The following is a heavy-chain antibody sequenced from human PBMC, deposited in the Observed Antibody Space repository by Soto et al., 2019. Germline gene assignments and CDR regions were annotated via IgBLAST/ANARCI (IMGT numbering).Heavy chain of an antibody. V-gene: IGHV1-46*01. CDR2: INPSGGST. CDR3: AGAELLPYGYYYYYGMDY. Sequence: QVQLVQSGAEVKKPGASVKVSCKASGYTFTSYYMHWVRQGPGQGLEWMGIINPSGGSTSYAQKFQGRVTMTRDTSTSTVNVERSSLRSEDTAVYYCAGAELLPYGYYYYYGMDYWGQETTVTVS. D-gene: IGHD1-26*01. CDR1: GYTFTSYY. J-gene: IGHJ6*02.